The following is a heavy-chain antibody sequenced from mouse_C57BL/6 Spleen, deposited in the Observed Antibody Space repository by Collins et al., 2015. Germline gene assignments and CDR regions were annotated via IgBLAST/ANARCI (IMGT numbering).Heavy chain of an antibody. CDR3: ATLRFAY. CDR2: INPNNGGT. D-gene: IGHD2-10*01. CDR1: GYTFIDYY. V-gene: IGHV1-26*01. Sequence: EVQLQQSGPELVEPGASVKISCKASGYTFIDYYMNWVKQSHGKSLEWIGDINPNNGGTSYNQKFKGKATLTVDKSSSTAYMELRSLTSEDSAVYYCATLRFAYWGQGTLVTVSA. J-gene: IGHJ3*01.